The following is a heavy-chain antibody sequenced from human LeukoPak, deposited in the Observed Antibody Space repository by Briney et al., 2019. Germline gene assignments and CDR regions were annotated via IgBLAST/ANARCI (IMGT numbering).Heavy chain of an antibody. CDR3: AKAGYTSSWPLDY. V-gene: IGHV3-23*01. Sequence: GGSLRLSCAASGFTFSTYAMSWVRQPPGKGLEWVSAFRPSGKPRTYADSLKGRFTISRDNSKSALYLQINSLRAEDTALYYCAKAGYTSSWPLDYWGQGTLVTVSS. D-gene: IGHD6-13*01. CDR1: GFTFSTYA. CDR2: FRPSGKPR. J-gene: IGHJ4*02.